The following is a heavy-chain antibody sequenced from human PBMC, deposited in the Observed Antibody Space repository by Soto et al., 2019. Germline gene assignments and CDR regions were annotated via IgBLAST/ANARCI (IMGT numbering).Heavy chain of an antibody. CDR1: VFTCSSYA. CDR3: AKDPRPMEWFDP. V-gene: IGHV3-23*01. D-gene: IGHD3-10*01. J-gene: IGHJ5*02. Sequence: WWSLRLSCSASVFTCSSYAMSWFRQAPGKGLEWVSAISGSGGSTYYADSVKGRFTISRDNSKNTLYLQMNSLRAEDTAVYYCAKDPRPMEWFDPWGQGTLVTVSS. CDR2: ISGSGGST.